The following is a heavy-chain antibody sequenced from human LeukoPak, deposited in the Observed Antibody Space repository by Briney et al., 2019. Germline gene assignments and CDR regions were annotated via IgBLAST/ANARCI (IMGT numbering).Heavy chain of an antibody. J-gene: IGHJ3*01. CDR2: IIPDTGVA. V-gene: IGHV1-2*02. CDR1: GYTFADYS. CDR3: ARAVEASALDV. Sequence: GASVKVSCKASGYTFADYSIHWVRQAPGQGLECMGWIIPDTGVAKYAQTFQGRVTMTRDTSTTTTFMELSSLRSDDTAVYYCARAVEASALDVWGQGTMVTVSS.